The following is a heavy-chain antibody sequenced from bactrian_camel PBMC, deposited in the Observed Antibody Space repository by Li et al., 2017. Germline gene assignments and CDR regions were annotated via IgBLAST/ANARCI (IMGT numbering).Heavy chain of an antibody. J-gene: IGHJ4*01. CDR1: GNVYSLNC. Sequence: HVQLVESGGGSVQAGGSLRLSCVASGNVYSLNCLAWFRQAPGKEREGVASILTAAGHTYYADHMKGKFTISQDSTANTVSLQMNALEPEDTATYYCAAKRSQTSLYCNTGRMVGSYAYWGQGTQVTVS. CDR3: AAKRSQTSLYCNTGRMVGSYAY. V-gene: IGHV3S54*01. CDR2: ILTAAGHT. D-gene: IGHD1*01.